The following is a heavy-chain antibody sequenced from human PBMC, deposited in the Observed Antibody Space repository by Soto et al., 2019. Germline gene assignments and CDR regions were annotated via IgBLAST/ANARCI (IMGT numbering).Heavy chain of an antibody. V-gene: IGHV4-4*02. CDR3: ARGRGSCSSTSCRPFDY. J-gene: IGHJ4*02. CDR2: IYHSGST. Sequence: QVQLRESGPGLVKTSGTLSPTCAVSGGSISTITWWSWVRQPPGKGLQWIGEIYHSGSTNYNPSLKGRVTISVDKSKNQFSLGLSSVTAADTAVYYCARGRGSCSSTSCRPFDYWGQGTLVTVSS. CDR1: GGSISTITW. D-gene: IGHD2-2*03.